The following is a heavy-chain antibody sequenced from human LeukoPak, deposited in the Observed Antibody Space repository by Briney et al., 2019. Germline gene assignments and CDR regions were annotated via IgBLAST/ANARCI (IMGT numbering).Heavy chain of an antibody. CDR2: ISAYNGNT. J-gene: IGHJ4*02. D-gene: IGHD3-10*01. V-gene: IGHV1-18*01. Sequence: ASVKVSCKSSGYTFTSYGISWVRQAPGQGREWMGWISAYNGNTNYAQKFQGRVTMTTDTSTSTAYMELRRLRSDDTAVYYCARRQFITSDFDYWGQGTLVTVSS. CDR1: GYTFTSYG. CDR3: ARRQFITSDFDY.